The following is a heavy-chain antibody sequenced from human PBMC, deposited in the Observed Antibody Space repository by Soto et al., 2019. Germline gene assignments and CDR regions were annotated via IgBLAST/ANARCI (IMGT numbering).Heavy chain of an antibody. CDR1: GGTFSSYA. V-gene: IGHV1-69*13. D-gene: IGHD2-2*01. CDR2: IIPIFGTA. CDR3: ARALGYCSSTSCSQAAYYYYGMDV. Sequence: SVKVSCKASGGTFSSYAISWVRQAPGQGLEWMGGIIPIFGTANYAQKFQGRVTITADESASTAYMELSSLRSEDTAVYYCARALGYCSSTSCSQAAYYYYGMDVWGQGTTVTVSS. J-gene: IGHJ6*02.